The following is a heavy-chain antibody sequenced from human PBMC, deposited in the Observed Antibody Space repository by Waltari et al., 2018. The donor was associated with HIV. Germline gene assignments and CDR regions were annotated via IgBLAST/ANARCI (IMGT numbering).Heavy chain of an antibody. Sequence: QVQLQESGPGLVKPSQTLSLTCTVSGGSISSGSYYWSWIRQPAGKGLEWIGRIYTSGSTNYHPSLMSRVTISVDTSKNQFSLKLSSVTAADTAVYYCARTYCSSTSCYGGANWFDPWGQGTLVTVSS. V-gene: IGHV4-61*02. J-gene: IGHJ5*02. CDR1: GGSISSGSYY. D-gene: IGHD2-2*01. CDR3: ARTYCSSTSCYGGANWFDP. CDR2: IYTSGST.